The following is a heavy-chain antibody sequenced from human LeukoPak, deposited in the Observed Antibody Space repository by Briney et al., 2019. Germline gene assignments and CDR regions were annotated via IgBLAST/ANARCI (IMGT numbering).Heavy chain of an antibody. V-gene: IGHV3-11*01. Sequence: GGSLRLSCAASGFTFSDYYMSWIRQAPGKGLGWVSYISSSGSTIYYADSVKGRFTISRDNAKNSLYLQMNSLRAEDTAVFYCARDHWRYFDSSGYYPYYWGQGTLVTVSS. CDR2: ISSSGSTI. D-gene: IGHD3-22*01. J-gene: IGHJ4*02. CDR3: ARDHWRYFDSSGYYPYY. CDR1: GFTFSDYY.